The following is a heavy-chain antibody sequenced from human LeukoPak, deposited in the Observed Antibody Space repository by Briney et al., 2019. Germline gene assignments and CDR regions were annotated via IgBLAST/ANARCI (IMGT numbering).Heavy chain of an antibody. Sequence: GGSLRLSCAASGFTFSSYSMNWVRQAPGKGLEWVSSISSSSSYIYYADSVKGRFTISRDNAKNSLYLQMNSLRAEDTAVYYCARGGTYYYDSSGYPDAFDIWGQGTMVTVSS. CDR3: ARGGTYYYDSSGYPDAFDI. CDR2: ISSSSSYI. V-gene: IGHV3-21*01. CDR1: GFTFSSYS. J-gene: IGHJ3*02. D-gene: IGHD3-22*01.